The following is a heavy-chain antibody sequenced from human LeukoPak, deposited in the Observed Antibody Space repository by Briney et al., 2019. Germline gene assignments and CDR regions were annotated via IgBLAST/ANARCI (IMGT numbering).Heavy chain of an antibody. J-gene: IGHJ4*02. CDR2: IYSAGAT. CDR3: TKVALATGYYFDS. CDR1: GFTFSSYA. V-gene: IGHV3-66*01. D-gene: IGHD2-15*01. Sequence: GGSLRLSCAASGFTFSSYAMSWVRQTPGKGLEWVSTIYSAGATYYADSVKGRFTISRDSSKNMIFLQMNSLRTEDTAVYYCTKVALATGYYFDSWGQGTLVTVSS.